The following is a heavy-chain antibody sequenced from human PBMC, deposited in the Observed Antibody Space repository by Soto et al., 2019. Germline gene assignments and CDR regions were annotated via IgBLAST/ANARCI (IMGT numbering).Heavy chain of an antibody. CDR1: GYTFIDYY. Sequence: QVQLVQSGAEVKKPGASVKVSCEASGYTFIDYYMHWVRQAPGQGFEWMGRISPKSGGTNYAQKFQGRVTMTWDTSLNTAYMQLSSLMSEDTAVYYCARPPGHISDWYYFDLWGQGTLVTVSS. D-gene: IGHD6-19*01. J-gene: IGHJ4*02. CDR2: ISPKSGGT. CDR3: ARPPGHISDWYYFDL. V-gene: IGHV1-2*02.